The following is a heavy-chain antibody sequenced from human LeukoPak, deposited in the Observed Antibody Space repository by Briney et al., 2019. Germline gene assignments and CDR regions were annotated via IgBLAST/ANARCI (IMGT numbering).Heavy chain of an antibody. CDR2: LDPEDGET. V-gene: IGHV1-24*01. J-gene: IGHJ3*02. CDR1: GYTLNELS. Sequence: ASVKVSCKVSGYTLNELSMHWVRQAPGKGLEWMGGLDPEDGETISAQKLQGRVTMTEDTSTDTAYMELSSLRSGDTAVYYCTAGMGXHAFDXWGQGTXVTVXS. CDR3: TAGMGXHAFDX. D-gene: IGHD1-26*01.